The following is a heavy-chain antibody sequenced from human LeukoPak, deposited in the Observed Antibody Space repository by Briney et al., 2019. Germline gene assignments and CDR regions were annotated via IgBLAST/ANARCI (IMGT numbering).Heavy chain of an antibody. J-gene: IGHJ4*02. D-gene: IGHD5-18*01. CDR1: GGSISSYY. CDR3: ARGMGYSYGLYYFDY. Sequence: SETLSLTWTVSGGSISSYYWSWIRQPAGKRLEWIGRIYTTGSTNYNPSLKSRVTMSVDTSKNQFSLKLSSVTAADTAVYYCARGMGYSYGLYYFDYWGQGTPVTVSS. CDR2: IYTTGST. V-gene: IGHV4-4*07.